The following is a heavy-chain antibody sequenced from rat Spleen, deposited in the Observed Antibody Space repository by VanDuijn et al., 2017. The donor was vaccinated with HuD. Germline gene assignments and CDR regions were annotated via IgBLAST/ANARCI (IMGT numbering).Heavy chain of an antibody. CDR1: GFTFSDYA. J-gene: IGHJ3*01. Sequence: EVQLVESGGGLIQPGRSLKLSCAASGFTFSDYAMAWVRQAPKKGLEWVATIIYGGSRTYYRDSVKGRFTISRNNAKNTLYLQMDSLRSEDTATYYCASHWGRAYFDYWGQGTLVTVSS. V-gene: IGHV5-17*01. CDR3: ASHWGRAYFDY. D-gene: IGHD2-1*01. CDR2: IIYGGSRT.